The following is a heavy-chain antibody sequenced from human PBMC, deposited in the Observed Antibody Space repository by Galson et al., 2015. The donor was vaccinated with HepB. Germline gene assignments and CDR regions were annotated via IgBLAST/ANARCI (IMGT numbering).Heavy chain of an antibody. Sequence: SLRLSCAASGFTFSSYSMNWVRQAPGKGLEWVSYISSSSSTIYYADSVKGRFTISRDNAKNSLYLQMNSLRAEDTALYFCARSGYGDYGDWYFDLWSRGTLVTVSS. D-gene: IGHD4-17*01. CDR3: ARSGYGDYGDWYFDL. J-gene: IGHJ2*01. CDR1: GFTFSSYS. CDR2: ISSSSSTI. V-gene: IGHV3-48*04.